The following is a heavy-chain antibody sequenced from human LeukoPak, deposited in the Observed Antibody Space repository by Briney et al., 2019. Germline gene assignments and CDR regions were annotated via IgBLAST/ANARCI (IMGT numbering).Heavy chain of an antibody. Sequence: SGGSLRLSCAASGFTFTNYGMHWVRQAPGKGLEWVAFIRYDGSNKYYADSVKGRFTVSRDNSKNTLYLQMNSLRAEDTAMYYCANDHGIAAAGVFDYWGQATLVTVSS. CDR1: GFTFTNYG. J-gene: IGHJ4*02. CDR2: IRYDGSNK. D-gene: IGHD6-13*01. V-gene: IGHV3-30*02. CDR3: ANDHGIAAAGVFDY.